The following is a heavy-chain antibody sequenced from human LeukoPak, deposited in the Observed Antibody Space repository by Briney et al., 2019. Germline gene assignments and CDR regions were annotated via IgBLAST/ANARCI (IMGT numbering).Heavy chain of an antibody. Sequence: GGSLRLSCEASGFAFSSNAMSWVRQAPGKGLEWVSALSGGGDSTYYADSVKGRFTISRDNSKNTLYLQMNSLRAEDTAVYYCTKRPFSGYFDYWGQGTLVTVSS. J-gene: IGHJ4*02. D-gene: IGHD6-25*01. CDR2: LSGGGDST. V-gene: IGHV3-23*01. CDR1: GFAFSSNA. CDR3: TKRPFSGYFDY.